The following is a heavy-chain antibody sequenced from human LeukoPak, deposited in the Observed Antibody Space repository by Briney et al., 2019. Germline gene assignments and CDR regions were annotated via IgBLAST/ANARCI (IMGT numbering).Heavy chain of an antibody. D-gene: IGHD5-24*01. CDR3: ARRRLGYYFDY. V-gene: IGHV4-34*01. J-gene: IGHJ4*02. CDR1: GGSSSGYS. Sequence: SETLSSTSGANGGSSSGYSWSWIRKPPGKGWEWMGEINPRERPNYNPSLKSRVTLSADTSKNQFSLTLNSVTAADTAVYYCARRRLGYYFDYWGQGTLVTVSS. CDR2: INPRERP.